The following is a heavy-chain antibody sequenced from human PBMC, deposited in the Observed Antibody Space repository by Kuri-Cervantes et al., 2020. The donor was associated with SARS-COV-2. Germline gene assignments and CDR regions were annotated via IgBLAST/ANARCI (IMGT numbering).Heavy chain of an antibody. V-gene: IGHV3-30*03. D-gene: IGHD3-9*01. CDR2: ISYDGSNK. Sequence: GESLKISCAASGFTFSSYGMHWVRQAPGKGLEWVAVISYDGSNKFYADSVKGRFTISRDNSKNTLYLQMNSLRAEDTAVYYCARDMQILTGHYYLNFDYWGQGTLVTVSS. CDR1: GFTFSSYG. CDR3: ARDMQILTGHYYLNFDY. J-gene: IGHJ4*02.